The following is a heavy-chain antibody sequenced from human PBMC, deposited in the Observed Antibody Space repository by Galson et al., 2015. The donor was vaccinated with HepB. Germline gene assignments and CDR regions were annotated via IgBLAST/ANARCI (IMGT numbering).Heavy chain of an antibody. CDR3: ARGYCSSTSCYEALSYYYGMDV. V-gene: IGHV4-4*02. CDR1: GGSISSSNW. J-gene: IGHJ6*02. Sequence: ETLSLTCAVSGGSISSSNWWSWVRQPPGKGLEWIGEIYHSGSTNYNASLKNRVTISVDKSTNQFSLKLSSVTAADTAVYYCARGYCSSTSCYEALSYYYGMDVWGQGTTVTVSS. D-gene: IGHD2-2*01. CDR2: IYHSGST.